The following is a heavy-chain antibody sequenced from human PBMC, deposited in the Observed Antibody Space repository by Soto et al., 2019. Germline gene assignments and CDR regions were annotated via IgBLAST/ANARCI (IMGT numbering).Heavy chain of an antibody. V-gene: IGHV3-23*01. Sequence: GGSLRLSCAASGFTFSSYSMSWVRQAPGKGLEWVSAISGSGGSTYYADSVKGRFTISRDNSKNTLYLQMNSLRAEDTAVYYCAKEEGIVVVPAAHPGYWGQGTLVTVSS. CDR2: ISGSGGST. J-gene: IGHJ4*02. CDR1: GFTFSSYS. CDR3: AKEEGIVVVPAAHPGY. D-gene: IGHD2-2*01.